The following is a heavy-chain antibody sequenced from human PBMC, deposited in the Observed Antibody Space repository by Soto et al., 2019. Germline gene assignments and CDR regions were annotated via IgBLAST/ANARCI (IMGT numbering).Heavy chain of an antibody. J-gene: IGHJ6*02. CDR3: ARRITMVRGPYYYYGMDV. V-gene: IGHV3-48*02. CDR2: ISSTSSTK. CDR1: GFTFSSHG. D-gene: IGHD3-10*01. Sequence: XGSLRLSCDASGFTFSSHGMTWVRQAPGKGLEWVAFISSTSSTKNYADSVKGRFTISRDNTKNSLYLQMSSLRDEDTAVYYCARRITMVRGPYYYYGMDVWGQGTTVTVSS.